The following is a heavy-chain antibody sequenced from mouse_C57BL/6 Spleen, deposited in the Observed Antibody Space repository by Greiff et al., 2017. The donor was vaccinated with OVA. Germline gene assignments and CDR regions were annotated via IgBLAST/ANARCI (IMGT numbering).Heavy chain of an antibody. V-gene: IGHV3-1*01. CDR1: GYSITSGYD. CDR3: ARRYSKGGAMDY. D-gene: IGHD2-5*01. Sequence: EVQRVESGPGLVKPSQSLSLTCTVTGYSITSGYDWHWIRHFPGNKLECMGYIRYSGSTNYNPSLKSRISITHDTSKNHFFLKLNSVTTEDTATYCGARRYSKGGAMDYWGQGTSVTVSS. J-gene: IGHJ4*01. CDR2: IRYSGST.